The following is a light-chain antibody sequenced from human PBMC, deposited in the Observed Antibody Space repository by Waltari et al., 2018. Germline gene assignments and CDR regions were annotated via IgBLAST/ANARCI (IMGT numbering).Light chain of an antibody. CDR2: YDS. Sequence: SYVRTHPHSVSVAPGNTATITCGGDNFGSKSFSWHRQKPGLAPELVIYYDSERPSGTPERFSGSNSGSTATLTISRVEAGEEADYYCQVWDSSSDHWVFGGGTKLTVL. CDR3: QVWDSSSDHWV. V-gene: IGLV3-21*04. CDR1: NFGSKS. J-gene: IGLJ3*02.